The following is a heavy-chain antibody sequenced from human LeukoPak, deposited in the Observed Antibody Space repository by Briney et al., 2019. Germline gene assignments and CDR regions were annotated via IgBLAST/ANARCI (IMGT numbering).Heavy chain of an antibody. D-gene: IGHD2-8*01. CDR3: AVLHYYAMDV. Sequence: GGSLRLSCAASGFTFDDYAMHWVRHAPGKGLEWVSGISWNSGTKGYADSVKGRFTISRDNAKNSLYLQMNSLRGEDAALYYCAVLHYYAMDVWGQGTTVTVSS. CDR1: GFTFDDYA. CDR2: ISWNSGTK. J-gene: IGHJ6*02. V-gene: IGHV3-9*01.